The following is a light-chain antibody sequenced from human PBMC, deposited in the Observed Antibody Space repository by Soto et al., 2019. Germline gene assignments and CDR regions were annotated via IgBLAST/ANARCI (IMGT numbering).Light chain of an antibody. V-gene: IGLV1-40*01. CDR2: GNT. Sequence: QSALAQPPSVSGAPGQRVTISCTGSSSNIGAGYAVHWYQQLPGTAPKLLIYGNTNRPSGVPDRFSASKSGTSASLAITVLQAEDEADYYCQSYDHSPSAGWVFGGGTKVTVL. CDR3: QSYDHSPSAGWV. CDR1: SSNIGAGYA. J-gene: IGLJ3*02.